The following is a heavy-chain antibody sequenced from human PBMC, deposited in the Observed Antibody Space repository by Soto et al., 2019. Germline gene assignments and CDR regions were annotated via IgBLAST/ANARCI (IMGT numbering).Heavy chain of an antibody. CDR3: ASPPPSYYDSRGYGRTKGYFQH. D-gene: IGHD3-22*01. V-gene: IGHV4-39*01. J-gene: IGHJ1*01. CDR2: IYYSGST. CDR1: GGSISSSSYY. Sequence: QLQLQESGPGLVKPSETLSLTCTVSGGSISSSSYYWGWIRQPPGKGLEWIGSIYYSGSTYYNPSLKSRVTLYAATPQTQSPLKPRSVTPADTAVYYRASPPPSYYDSRGYGRTKGYFQHWGQGTLVTVSS.